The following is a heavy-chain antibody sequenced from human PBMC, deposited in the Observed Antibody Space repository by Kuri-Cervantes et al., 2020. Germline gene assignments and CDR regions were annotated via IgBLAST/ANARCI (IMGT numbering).Heavy chain of an antibody. J-gene: IGHJ4*02. CDR1: GYTFTGYY. D-gene: IGHD2-15*01. V-gene: IGHV1-2*02. Sequence: ASVKVSCKASGYTFTGYYMHWVRQAPGQGLEWMGWINPNSGGTKYAQKFEGRVTMTRDTSISTAYMELSRLRSDDTAVYYCARGGRVVVAATLGYWGQGTLVTVSS. CDR2: INPNSGGT. CDR3: ARGGRVVVAATLGY.